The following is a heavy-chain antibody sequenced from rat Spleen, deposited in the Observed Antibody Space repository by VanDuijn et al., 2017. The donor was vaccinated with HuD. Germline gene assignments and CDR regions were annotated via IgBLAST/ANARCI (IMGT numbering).Heavy chain of an antibody. J-gene: IGHJ3*01. V-gene: IGHV5-22*01. CDR1: GFTFRDFY. CDR2: IKHEDFTP. Sequence: EVQLVESGGGLVQPGRSLKLSCAASGFTFRDFYMAWVSQAPKKGLEWVASIKHEDFTPYYGASVMGRFTISRDDGESTLYLQMNSLRSEDTATYYCTTYSDYATSPFAYWGRGALVTVSS. CDR3: TTYSDYATSPFAY. D-gene: IGHD1-6*01.